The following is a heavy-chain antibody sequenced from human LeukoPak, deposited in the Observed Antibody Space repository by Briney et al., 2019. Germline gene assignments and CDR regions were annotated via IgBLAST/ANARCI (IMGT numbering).Heavy chain of an antibody. Sequence: SETLSLTCTVSGGSISSYYWSWIRQPAGKGLEWIGRIYTSGSTNYNPSLKSRVTMSVDTSKNQFSLKLSSVTAADTAVYYCARDRKDGYNWGDYYFDYWGQGTLVTVSS. CDR1: GGSISSYY. D-gene: IGHD5-24*01. V-gene: IGHV4-4*07. CDR2: IYTSGST. CDR3: ARDRKDGYNWGDYYFDY. J-gene: IGHJ4*02.